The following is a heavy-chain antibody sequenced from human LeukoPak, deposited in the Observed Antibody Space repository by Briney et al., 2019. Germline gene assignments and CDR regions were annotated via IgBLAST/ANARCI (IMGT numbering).Heavy chain of an antibody. V-gene: IGHV3-23*01. CDR2: ISGSGGST. CDR3: AKKLGASGVVIMGGVDYFDY. Sequence: GGSLRLSCAASGFTFSSYAMSWVRQAPGKGLEWVSAISGSGGSTYYADSVKGRFTISRDNSKNTLYLQMNSLRAEDTAVYYCAKKLGASGVVIMGGVDYFDYWGQGTLVTVSS. CDR1: GFTFSSYA. D-gene: IGHD3-3*01. J-gene: IGHJ4*02.